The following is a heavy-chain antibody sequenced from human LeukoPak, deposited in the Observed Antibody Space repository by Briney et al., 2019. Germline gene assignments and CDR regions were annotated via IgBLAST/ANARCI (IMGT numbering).Heavy chain of an antibody. J-gene: IGHJ6*03. D-gene: IGHD2-2*01. CDR1: GGSISSNSYY. CDR2: IYYSGST. Sequence: PSETLSLTCTVSGGSISSNSYYWGWIRQPPGKGLEWIGSIYYSGSTYYNPSLKSRVTISVDTSKNQFSLKLSSVTAADTAVYYCARVSPSYCSSTSCYYYYYMDVWGKGTTVTVSS. CDR3: ARVSPSYCSSTSCYYYYYMDV. V-gene: IGHV4-39*01.